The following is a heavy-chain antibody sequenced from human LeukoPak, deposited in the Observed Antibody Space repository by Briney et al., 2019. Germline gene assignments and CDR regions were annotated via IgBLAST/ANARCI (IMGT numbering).Heavy chain of an antibody. CDR1: GFTFDDYA. CDR3: ARDNSVRDEAWWFNP. CDR2: ISWNSGSI. J-gene: IGHJ5*02. Sequence: GGSLRLSCAASGFTFDDYAMHWVRQGPGKGLEWVSGISWNSGSIGYADSVKGRFTISRDNAKNSLYLQMNSLRSEDTAVYYCARDNSVRDEAWWFNPWGQGTLVTVSS. D-gene: IGHD5-24*01. V-gene: IGHV3-9*01.